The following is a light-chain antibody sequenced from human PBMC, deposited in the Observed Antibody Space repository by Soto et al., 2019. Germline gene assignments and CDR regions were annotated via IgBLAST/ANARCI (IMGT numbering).Light chain of an antibody. J-gene: IGKJ2*01. V-gene: IGKV3-20*01. CDR1: QSVSGTY. Sequence: EIVLTQSPGTLSLSPGERATLSCRASQSVSGTYLAWYRHKPGQAPRLLIYGASTTAAGIPDRFSGSGSGTDFTLTISRLEPEDLAVYYCHHYGSSRHTFGQGTKVEIK. CDR2: GAS. CDR3: HHYGSSRHT.